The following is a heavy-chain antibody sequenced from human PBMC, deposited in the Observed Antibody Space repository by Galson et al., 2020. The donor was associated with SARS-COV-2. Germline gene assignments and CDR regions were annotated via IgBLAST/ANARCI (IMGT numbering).Heavy chain of an antibody. CDR1: GITFKSHA. CDR2: IFYDGRDK. CDR3: ARDGQSSSGWAVDY. D-gene: IGHD6-19*01. J-gene: IGHJ4*02. Sequence: GESLKISRAASGITFKSHAMQWVRPAPSKGLEWVAQIFYDGRDKYYVDSVKGLFTISRDDSENTVYLQMSNLRAEDTAVYYCARDGQSSSGWAVDYWGRGTLVTVSS. V-gene: IGHV3-33*01.